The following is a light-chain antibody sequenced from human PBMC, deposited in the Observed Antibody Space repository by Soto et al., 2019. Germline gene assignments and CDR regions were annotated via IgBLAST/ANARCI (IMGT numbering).Light chain of an antibody. J-gene: IGKJ2*01. V-gene: IGKV3-11*01. Sequence: EIVLTQSPATLSLSPGERATLSCRASQSVATHLAWYQQKPGQAPRRLIYDASNRATGIPARFSGSGSGTDFTLTISSLEPEDFAVYYCQQRGDWPLYTFGQGTKLEIK. CDR3: QQRGDWPLYT. CDR1: QSVATH. CDR2: DAS.